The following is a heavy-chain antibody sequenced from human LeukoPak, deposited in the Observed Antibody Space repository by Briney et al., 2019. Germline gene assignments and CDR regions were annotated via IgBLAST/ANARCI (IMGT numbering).Heavy chain of an antibody. Sequence: PGRSLRLSCAASGFTFDDYAMHWVRQAPGKGLEWVSGISWNSGSIGYADSVKGRFTISRDNAKNSLYLQMNSLRAEDTALYYCAKDIGDSPLGAPADYWGQGTLVTVPS. CDR3: AKDIGDSPLGAPADY. CDR2: ISWNSGSI. V-gene: IGHV3-9*01. J-gene: IGHJ4*02. CDR1: GFTFDDYA. D-gene: IGHD1-26*01.